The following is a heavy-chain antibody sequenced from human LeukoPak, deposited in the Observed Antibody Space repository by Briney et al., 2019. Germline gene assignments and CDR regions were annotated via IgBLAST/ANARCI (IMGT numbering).Heavy chain of an antibody. D-gene: IGHD6-25*01. Sequence: GGSLRLSCAASGLTFDDYAMHWVRQAPGKGLEWVSGISWNSGSIGYADSVKGRFTISRDNAKNSLYLQMNSLRAEDTALYYCAKVYRAKYSSVYFDYWGQGTLVTVSS. J-gene: IGHJ4*02. V-gene: IGHV3-9*01. CDR3: AKVYRAKYSSVYFDY. CDR1: GLTFDDYA. CDR2: ISWNSGSI.